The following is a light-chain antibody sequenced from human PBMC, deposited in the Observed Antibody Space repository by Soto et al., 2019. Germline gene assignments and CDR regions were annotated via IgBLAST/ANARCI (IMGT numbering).Light chain of an antibody. CDR3: QQLNSYPRT. J-gene: IGKJ1*01. Sequence: DIQLTQSPSFLSASVGDRVTITCRASQGISTNLAWYQQKPGKAPNLLIYAASALESGVPSRFSGSGSGTDFTLTISSLQTGDFATYYCQQLNSYPRTFGQGTKVDIK. CDR2: AAS. CDR1: QGISTN. V-gene: IGKV1-9*01.